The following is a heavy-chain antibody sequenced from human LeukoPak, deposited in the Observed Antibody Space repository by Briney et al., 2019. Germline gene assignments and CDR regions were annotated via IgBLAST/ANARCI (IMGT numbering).Heavy chain of an antibody. CDR2: IYYSGST. CDR1: GGSISSYY. CDR3: ARDVAAADYYFDY. V-gene: IGHV4-59*01. Sequence: KPSETLSLTCTVSGGSISSYYWSWIRQPPGKGLEWIGYIYYSGSTNYNPSLKSRVTISVDTSKNQFSLKLSSVTAADTAVYYCARDVAAADYYFDYWGQGTLVNVSS. J-gene: IGHJ4*02. D-gene: IGHD6-13*01.